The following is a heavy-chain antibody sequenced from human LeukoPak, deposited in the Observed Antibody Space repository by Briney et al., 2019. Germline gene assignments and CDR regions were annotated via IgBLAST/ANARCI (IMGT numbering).Heavy chain of an antibody. J-gene: IGHJ3*02. V-gene: IGHV4-34*01. CDR2: INSSGTT. D-gene: IGHD3-22*01. Sequence: SETLSLTCAVYTGSFSGYPWSWIRQPPGKGLEWIGEINSSGTTNYNPSLRSRVTISVDTTKNQFSLKVTSVTAADTAVYYCARRTITMTVVGITDGTYAFDMWGQGTTVTVSP. CDR1: TGSFSGYP. CDR3: ARRTITMTVVGITDGTYAFDM.